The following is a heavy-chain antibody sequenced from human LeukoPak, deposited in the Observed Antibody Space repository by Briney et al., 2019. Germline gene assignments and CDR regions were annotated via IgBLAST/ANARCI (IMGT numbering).Heavy chain of an antibody. Sequence: SETLSLTCTVSGGSLSNYYWSWIRQSAGKGLEWIGRIHTSGTTNYKSSLQSRVTMSVDRSKNQFSLKLSSVTAADTAVYYCASRYSGSYSKNYYFDYWGQGTLVTVSS. V-gene: IGHV4-4*07. J-gene: IGHJ4*02. CDR1: GGSLSNYY. CDR2: IHTSGTT. D-gene: IGHD1-26*01. CDR3: ASRYSGSYSKNYYFDY.